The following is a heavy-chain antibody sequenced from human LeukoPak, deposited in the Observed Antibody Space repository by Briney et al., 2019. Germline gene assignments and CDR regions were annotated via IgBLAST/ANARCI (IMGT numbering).Heavy chain of an antibody. J-gene: IGHJ4*02. CDR3: AKRVAASKWYAAFEH. Sequence: QPGGSLRLSCAVSGFTFSSYVMNWVRQAREKGLECVSCISGSGGSTYYADSVKGRFSISRDNSKNTLYLQMNSLRGEDQAVYYCAKRVAASKWYAAFEHWGRGTLVTVSS. V-gene: IGHV3-23*01. D-gene: IGHD2-15*01. CDR1: GFTFSSYV. CDR2: ISGSGGST.